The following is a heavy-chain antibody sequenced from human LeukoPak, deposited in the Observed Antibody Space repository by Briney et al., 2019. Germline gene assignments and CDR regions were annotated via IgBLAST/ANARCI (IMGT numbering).Heavy chain of an antibody. J-gene: IGHJ4*02. CDR3: ARQARTSYVVVITYFDY. Sequence: PSETLSLTCTVSGGSISSYYWSWIRQPAGKGLEWIGRIYTSGSTNYNPSLKSRVTMSVDTSKNQFSLKLSSVTAADTAVYYCARQARTSYVVVITYFDYWGQGTLVTVSS. CDR1: GGSISSYY. D-gene: IGHD3-22*01. V-gene: IGHV4-4*07. CDR2: IYTSGST.